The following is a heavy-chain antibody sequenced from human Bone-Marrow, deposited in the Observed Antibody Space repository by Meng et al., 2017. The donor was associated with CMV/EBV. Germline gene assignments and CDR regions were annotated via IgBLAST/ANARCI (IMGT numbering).Heavy chain of an antibody. V-gene: IGHV4-38-2*02. Sequence: TETLSLTCTVSGYSISSGYYWGWIRQPPGKGLEWIGSIYHSGSTYYNPSLKSRVTISVDTSKNQFSLKLSSVTAADTAVYYCARGRGGSGAFDIWGEGKMVTVSS. CDR2: IYHSGST. CDR3: ARGRGGSGAFDI. J-gene: IGHJ3*02. CDR1: GYSISSGYY.